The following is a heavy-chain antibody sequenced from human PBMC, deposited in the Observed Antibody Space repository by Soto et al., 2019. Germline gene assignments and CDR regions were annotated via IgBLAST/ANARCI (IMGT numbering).Heavy chain of an antibody. J-gene: IGHJ6*02. CDR3: ARIGYCSGGSCYENYGMDV. CDR2: INHSGST. V-gene: IGHV4-34*01. Sequence: SETLSLTCAVYGGSFSGYYWSWIRQPPGKGLEWIGEINHSGSTNYNPSLKSRVTISVDTSKSQFSLKLSSVTAADTAVYYCARIGYCSGGSCYENYGMDVWGQGTTVTVSS. CDR1: GGSFSGYY. D-gene: IGHD2-15*01.